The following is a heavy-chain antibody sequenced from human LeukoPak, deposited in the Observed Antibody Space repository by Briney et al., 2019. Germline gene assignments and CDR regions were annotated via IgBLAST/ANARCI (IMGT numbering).Heavy chain of an antibody. CDR2: ISYDGSNK. CDR1: GFTFSSYA. CDR3: ARCYGSESYSRHFDH. J-gene: IGHJ4*02. Sequence: GGSLRLSCAASGFTFSSYAMHWVRQAPGKGLEWVAVISYDGSNKYYADSVKGRFTISRDNAKNSLYLQMNSLRAEDTAVYYCARCYGSESYSRHFDHWGQGTPVTVSS. D-gene: IGHD3-10*01. V-gene: IGHV3-30-3*01.